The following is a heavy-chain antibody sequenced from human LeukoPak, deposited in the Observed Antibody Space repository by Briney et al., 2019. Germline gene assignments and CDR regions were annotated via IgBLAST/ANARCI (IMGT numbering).Heavy chain of an antibody. CDR1: GGSFSGYY. CDR2: INHSGST. Sequence: SETLSLTCAAYGGSFSGYYWSWIRQPPGKGLEWIGEINHSGSTNYNPSLESRVTISVDTSKNQFSLKLSSVTAADTAVYYCARVPYSYGFNYFDYWGQGTLVTVSS. D-gene: IGHD5-18*01. CDR3: ARVPYSYGFNYFDY. V-gene: IGHV4-34*01. J-gene: IGHJ4*02.